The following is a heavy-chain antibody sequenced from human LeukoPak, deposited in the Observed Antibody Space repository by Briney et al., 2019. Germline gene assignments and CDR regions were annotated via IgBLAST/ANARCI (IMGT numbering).Heavy chain of an antibody. CDR2: INQDGSEK. CDR1: GFTFSSYW. J-gene: IGHJ1*01. CDR3: AKQFNDYGDYVIQH. V-gene: IGHV3-7*03. Sequence: GGSLRLSCAASGFTFSSYWMSWVRQAPGKGLEWVANINQDGSEKYYVDSLKGRFTISRDNAKNSLYLQLKSLRAEDTAIYYCAKQFNDYGDYVIQHWGQGTLVIVSS. D-gene: IGHD4-17*01.